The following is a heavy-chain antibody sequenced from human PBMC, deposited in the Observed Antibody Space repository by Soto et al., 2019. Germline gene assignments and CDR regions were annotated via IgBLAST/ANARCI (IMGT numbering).Heavy chain of an antibody. CDR2: ISGSGGST. CDR1: GFTFSSYA. Sequence: EVQLLESGGGLVQPGGSLRLSCAASGFTFSSYAMSWVRQAPGKGLEWVSAISGSGGSTYYADSVKGRFTISRDNSKNTLYLQRNSLRAEDTAVYYCAKDFQWMVTAIQFDYWGQGTLVTVSS. CDR3: AKDFQWMVTAIQFDY. V-gene: IGHV3-23*01. J-gene: IGHJ4*02. D-gene: IGHD2-21*02.